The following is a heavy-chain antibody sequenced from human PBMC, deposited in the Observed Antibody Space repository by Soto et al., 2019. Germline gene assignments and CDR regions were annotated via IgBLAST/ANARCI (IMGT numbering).Heavy chain of an antibody. J-gene: IGHJ4*02. CDR2: ISGSGGST. CDR1: GFTFSSYA. CDR3: ANSPVAGTLFDY. V-gene: IGHV3-23*01. Sequence: EVQLLESGGGLVQPGGSLRLSCAASGFTFSSYAMSWVRQAPGKGLEWVSAISGSGGSTYYAGSVKGRFTISRDNSKNTLYLQMNSLRAEDTAVYYCANSPVAGTLFDYWGQGTLVTVSS. D-gene: IGHD6-19*01.